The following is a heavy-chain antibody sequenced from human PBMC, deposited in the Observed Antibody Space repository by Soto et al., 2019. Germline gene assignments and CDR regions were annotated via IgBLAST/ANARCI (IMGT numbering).Heavy chain of an antibody. J-gene: IGHJ4*02. CDR2: IYYSGST. CDR1: GGSISSYY. CDR3: SRALTLLGFDY. V-gene: IGHV4-59*01. D-gene: IGHD3-16*02. Sequence: PSETLSLTCTVSGGSISSYYWSWSRQPPGTGLEWMGYIYYSGSTNYNHSLTSRVSISVATATTQFSLKLSPVTVAATAVSVCSRALTLLGFDYWGQGALVTVSS.